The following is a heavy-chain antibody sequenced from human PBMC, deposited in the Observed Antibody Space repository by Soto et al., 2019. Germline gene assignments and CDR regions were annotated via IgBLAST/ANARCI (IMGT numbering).Heavy chain of an antibody. D-gene: IGHD3-9*01. J-gene: IGHJ4*02. CDR1: GFTVSSNY. Sequence: GSLRLSCAASGFTVSSNYMSWVRQAPGKGLEWVSVIYSGGSTYYADSVKGRFTISRDNSKNTLYLQMNSLRAEDTAVYYCARTPYYDILTGYPVTAAWGQGTLVTVSS. V-gene: IGHV3-53*01. CDR3: ARTPYYDILTGYPVTAA. CDR2: IYSGGST.